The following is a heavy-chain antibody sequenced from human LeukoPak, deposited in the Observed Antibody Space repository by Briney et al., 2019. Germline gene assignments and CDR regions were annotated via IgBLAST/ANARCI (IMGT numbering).Heavy chain of an antibody. J-gene: IGHJ4*02. CDR1: GFTFSNYD. V-gene: IGHV3-33*01. CDR2: IWYDGSNK. D-gene: IGHD1-1*01. CDR3: ARGGPRYPKNY. Sequence: GGSLRLSCAASGFTFSNYDMHWVRQAPGKGLEWVAVIWYDGSNKYYADSVKGRFTISRDNSKNTLYLQMNSLRAEDTAVYYCARGGPRYPKNYWGQGTLVTVSS.